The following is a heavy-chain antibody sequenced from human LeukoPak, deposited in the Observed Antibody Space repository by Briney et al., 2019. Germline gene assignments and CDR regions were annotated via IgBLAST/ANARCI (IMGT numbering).Heavy chain of an antibody. CDR2: ISGSGDSI. V-gene: IGHV3-23*01. D-gene: IGHD5-12*01. CDR1: GFIFSSYA. CDR3: AKTRGGVVATTSDN. J-gene: IGHJ4*02. Sequence: QPGGSLRLSCAASGFIFSSYAMSWVRQAPGKGLEWVSVISGSGDSIYDADSVKGRFTISRDNSKNTLYLQMNSLRVEDTAVYYCAKTRGGVVATTSDNRGQGTLVTVSS.